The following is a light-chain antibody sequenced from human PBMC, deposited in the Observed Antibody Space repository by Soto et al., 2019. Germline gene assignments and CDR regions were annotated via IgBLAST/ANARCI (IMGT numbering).Light chain of an antibody. V-gene: IGLV2-14*01. CDR2: EVT. J-gene: IGLJ3*02. CDR1: SSDIGTYNY. CDR3: SSYTSGNSWV. Sequence: QSALTQPASVSGSPGQSITISCTGTSSDIGTYNYVSWYQQHPGTAPKLIIYEVTNRPSGVSAHFSGSKSGNAASLTISGLQAADEADYYCSSYTSGNSWVFGGGTKVTVL.